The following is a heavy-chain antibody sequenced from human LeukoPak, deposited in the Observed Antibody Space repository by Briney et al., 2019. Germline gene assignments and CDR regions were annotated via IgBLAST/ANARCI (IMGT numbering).Heavy chain of an antibody. J-gene: IGHJ4*02. CDR3: AKGSTEGVPQHGSSYSTAFDY. Sequence: GGSLRLSCAASGFTFSSYAMSWVRQAPGKGLEWVSAISGSGGSTYYADSVKGRFTISRDNSKNTLYLQMNSLRAEDTAVYYCAKGSTEGVPQHGSSYSTAFDYWGQGTLVTVSS. CDR2: ISGSGGST. CDR1: GFTFSSYA. D-gene: IGHD5-18*01. V-gene: IGHV3-23*01.